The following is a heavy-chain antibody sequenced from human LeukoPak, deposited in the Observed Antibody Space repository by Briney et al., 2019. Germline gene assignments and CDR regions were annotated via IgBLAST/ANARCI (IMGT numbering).Heavy chain of an antibody. CDR2: IWYDGSNK. V-gene: IGHV3-33*01. CDR3: ARGFQSSGWYYFDY. Sequence: GGSLRLSCAASGFTFSSYGMHWVRQAPGKGLEWMAVIWYDGSNKYYADSVKGRFTISRDNSKNTLYLQMNSLRAEDTAVYYCARGFQSSGWYYFDYWGQGTLVTVSS. CDR1: GFTFSSYG. D-gene: IGHD6-19*01. J-gene: IGHJ4*02.